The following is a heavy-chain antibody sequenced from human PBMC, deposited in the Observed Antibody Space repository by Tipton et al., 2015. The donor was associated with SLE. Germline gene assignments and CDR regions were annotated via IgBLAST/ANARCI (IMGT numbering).Heavy chain of an antibody. CDR2: ISYDGSNK. V-gene: IGHV3-30*18. J-gene: IGHJ4*02. CDR1: GFTFSSYG. Sequence: SLRLSCAASGFTFSSYGMHWVRQAPGKGLEWVAVISYDGSNKYYADSVKGRFTISRDNSKNTLYLQMNSLRAEDTAVYYCAKEGIAVAGTNYWGQGTLVTVSS. CDR3: AKEGIAVAGTNY. D-gene: IGHD6-19*01.